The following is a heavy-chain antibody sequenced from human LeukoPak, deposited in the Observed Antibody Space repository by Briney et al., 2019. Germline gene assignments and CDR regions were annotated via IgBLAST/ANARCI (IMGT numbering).Heavy chain of an antibody. CDR3: ARGLDYYDSNGYYYAWFDP. J-gene: IGHJ5*02. V-gene: IGHV1-2*02. Sequence: GALVKVSCKASGYTFTGYYMHWVRQAPGQGLEWMGWINPNSGGTNYAQKFQGRVTMTRDTSISTAYMELSRLRSDDTAVYYCARGLDYYDSNGYYYAWFDPWGQGTLVTVSS. CDR1: GYTFTGYY. D-gene: IGHD3-22*01. CDR2: INPNSGGT.